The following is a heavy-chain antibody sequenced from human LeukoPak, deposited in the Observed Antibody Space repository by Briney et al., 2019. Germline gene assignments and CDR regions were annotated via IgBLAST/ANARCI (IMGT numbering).Heavy chain of an antibody. V-gene: IGHV4-59*08. Sequence: SETLSLTCTVSGGSISSYYWSWIRQPPGKGLEWIGYIYYSGSTNYNPSLKSRVTISVDTSKNQFSLKLSSVTAADTAVYYCARLGYTMIAFDYWGQGTLVTVSS. CDR2: IYYSGST. CDR3: ARLGYTMIAFDY. CDR1: GGSISSYY. J-gene: IGHJ4*02. D-gene: IGHD3-22*01.